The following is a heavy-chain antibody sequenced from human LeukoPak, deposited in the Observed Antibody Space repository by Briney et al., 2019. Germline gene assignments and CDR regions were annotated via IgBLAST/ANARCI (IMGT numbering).Heavy chain of an antibody. CDR1: GFTFSSCA. CDR3: ARAHGPGSYVDY. D-gene: IGHD3-10*01. V-gene: IGHV3-23*01. Sequence: QAGGSLRLSCAASGFTFSSCAMSWVRQAPGKGLEWVSGISNSGGSTYHADSVKGRFTISRDNAKNSLYLQMNSLRAEDTAVYYCARAHGPGSYVDYWGQGTLVTVSS. CDR2: ISNSGGST. J-gene: IGHJ4*02.